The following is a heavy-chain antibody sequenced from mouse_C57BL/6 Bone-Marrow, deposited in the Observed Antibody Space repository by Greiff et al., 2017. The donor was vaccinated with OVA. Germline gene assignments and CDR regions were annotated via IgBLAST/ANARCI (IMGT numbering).Heavy chain of an antibody. CDR3: ARSVSSENYFDY. Sequence: VHLVESGPGLVAPSQSLSITCTVSGFSLTSYAISWVRQPPGTGLEWLGVIWTGGGTNYNSDLSSRLSISKANSKSQVVLKMNGLQSDDTARYYRARSVSSENYFDYWGQGTTLTVSS. D-gene: IGHD1-1*01. J-gene: IGHJ2*01. V-gene: IGHV2-9-1*01. CDR1: GFSLTSYA. CDR2: IWTGGGT.